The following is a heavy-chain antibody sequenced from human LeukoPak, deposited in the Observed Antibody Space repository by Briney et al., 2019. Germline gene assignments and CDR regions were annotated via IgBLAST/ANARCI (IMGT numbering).Heavy chain of an antibody. D-gene: IGHD3-10*01. V-gene: IGHV3-7*03. CDR1: GFTFSSYW. Sequence: GGSLRLSCAASGFTFSSYWMSWVRQAPGEGLEWVANIKQDGSEKYYVDSVKGRFTISRDNAKNSLYLQMNSLRAEDTAVYYCARDLTRYYYGSGSYHTPFDYWGQGTLVTVSS. CDR2: IKQDGSEK. CDR3: ARDLTRYYYGSGSYHTPFDY. J-gene: IGHJ4*02.